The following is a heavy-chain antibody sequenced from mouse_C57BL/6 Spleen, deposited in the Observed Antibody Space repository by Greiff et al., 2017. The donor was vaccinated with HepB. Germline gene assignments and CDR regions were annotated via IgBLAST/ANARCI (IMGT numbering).Heavy chain of an antibody. V-gene: IGHV1-80*01. J-gene: IGHJ2*01. Sequence: VQLQQSGAELVKPGASVKISCKASGYAFSSYWMNWVKQRPGKGLEWIGQIYPGDGDTNDNGKFKGKATLTADKYSSTAYMQLSSLTSEDSAVYFCARYWSDYGSNYFDYWGQGTTLTVSS. CDR1: GYAFSSYW. CDR2: IYPGDGDT. D-gene: IGHD1-1*01. CDR3: ARYWSDYGSNYFDY.